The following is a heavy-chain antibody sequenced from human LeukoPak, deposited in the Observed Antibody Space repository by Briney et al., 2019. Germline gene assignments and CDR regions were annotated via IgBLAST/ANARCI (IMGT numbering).Heavy chain of an antibody. CDR2: INPNSGGT. D-gene: IGHD5-18*01. Sequence: ASVKVSCKASGYTFTGYYMHWVRQAPGQGLEWMGWINPNSGGTNYVQKFQGRVTMTRDTSISTAYMELSRLRSDDTAVYYCARTRGYSYGYLFDYWGQGTLVTVSS. J-gene: IGHJ4*02. CDR1: GYTFTGYY. V-gene: IGHV1-2*02. CDR3: ARTRGYSYGYLFDY.